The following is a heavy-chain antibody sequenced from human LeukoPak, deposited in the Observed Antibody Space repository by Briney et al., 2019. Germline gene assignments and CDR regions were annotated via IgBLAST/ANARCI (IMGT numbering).Heavy chain of an antibody. CDR2: SSAYNGNK. CDR3: ARYEGRDDSSGYYRN. Sequence: ASVKVSCQASGYSFTRYRISRVRQAPGQALEWVGWSSAYNGNKNYARKLQGRVTMANDTSTRTAYMERRMLRSDDAAGDYFARYEGRDDSSGYYRNWGQGTLVTVSS. J-gene: IGHJ4*02. CDR1: GYSFTRYR. V-gene: IGHV1-18*01. D-gene: IGHD3-22*01.